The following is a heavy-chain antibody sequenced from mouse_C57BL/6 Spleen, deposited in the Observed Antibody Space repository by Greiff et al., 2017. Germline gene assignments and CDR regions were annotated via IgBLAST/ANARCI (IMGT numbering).Heavy chain of an antibody. CDR2: ISDGGSYT. CDR3: ARARNFDY. CDR1: GFTFSSYA. J-gene: IGHJ2*01. V-gene: IGHV5-4*03. Sequence: EVMLVESGGGLVKPGGSLKLSCAASGFTFSSYAMSLVRQTPQKRLELVATISDGGSYTYYPDNVKGRFTISRDNAKNNLYLQMSHLKSEDTAMYYCARARNFDYWGQGTTLTVSS.